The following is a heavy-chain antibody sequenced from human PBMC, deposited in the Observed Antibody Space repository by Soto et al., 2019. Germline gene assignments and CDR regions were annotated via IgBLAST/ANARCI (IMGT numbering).Heavy chain of an antibody. Sequence: QVQLQQWGAGLLKPSETLSLKCAVTGGSLSGYYWSWIRQPPGKGLEWIGEVKDGGHTNYSPSLRGRVTRSSDTSNNQFSLRLNSVTAADTGVYYCARGQEGVVATHWDHGSLVTVSS. J-gene: IGHJ4*01. V-gene: IGHV4-34*01. D-gene: IGHD5-12*01. CDR1: GGSLSGYY. CDR2: VKDGGHT. CDR3: ARGQEGVVATH.